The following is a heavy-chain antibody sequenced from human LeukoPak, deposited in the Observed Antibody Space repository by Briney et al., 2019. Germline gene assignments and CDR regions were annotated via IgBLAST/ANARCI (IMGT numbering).Heavy chain of an antibody. V-gene: IGHV3-23*01. CDR2: ISGSGGST. D-gene: IGHD6-19*01. CDR1: GFTFSSYA. CDR3: ARDLDSSGWYPYFDY. J-gene: IGHJ4*02. Sequence: GGSLRLSCAASGFTFSSYAMSWVRQAPGKGLEWVSAISGSGGSTYYADSVKGRFTISRDNSKNTLYLQMNSLRAEDTAVYYCARDLDSSGWYPYFDYWGQGTLVTVSS.